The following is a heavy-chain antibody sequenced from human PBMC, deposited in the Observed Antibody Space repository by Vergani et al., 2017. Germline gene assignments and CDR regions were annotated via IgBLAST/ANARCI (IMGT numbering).Heavy chain of an antibody. V-gene: IGHV1-46*03. D-gene: IGHD1-26*01. CDR3: ARGVEATISGRLDY. CDR2: INPSGPSI. Sequence: QVQLVQSGAEVKKPGASVKVSCKASGYTFTSYYMHWVRQAPGQGLEWMRIINPSGPSITYAQTFQERVTMTRETSTNTVYMELSSLRSDDTAVYYCARGVEATISGRLDYWGQGTLVTVSS. J-gene: IGHJ4*02. CDR1: GYTFTSYY.